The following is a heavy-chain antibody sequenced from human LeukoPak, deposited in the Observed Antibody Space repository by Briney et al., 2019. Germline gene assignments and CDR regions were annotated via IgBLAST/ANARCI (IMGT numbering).Heavy chain of an antibody. CDR3: ARVGGITMIVVLITDAFDI. Sequence: KTSETLSLTCTVSGGSISSYYWSWIRQPPGKGLEWIGYIYYSGSTYYNPSLKSRVTISVDTSKNQFSLKLRSVTAADTAVYYCARVGGITMIVVLITDAFDIWGQGTMVTVSS. D-gene: IGHD3-22*01. CDR2: IYYSGST. CDR1: GGSISSYY. J-gene: IGHJ3*02. V-gene: IGHV4-59*12.